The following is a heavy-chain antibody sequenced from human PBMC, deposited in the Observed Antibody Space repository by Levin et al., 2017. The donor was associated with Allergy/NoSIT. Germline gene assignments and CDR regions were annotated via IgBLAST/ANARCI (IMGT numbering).Heavy chain of an antibody. Sequence: GGSLRLSCAASGFTFSTYSMNWVRQAPGRGLEWLSYITPGSNVIYYADSVQGRFTISRDNAKNSLYLQMNSLTDEDTAVYYCATVHSSADYVFDYWGQGTLVTVSS. CDR2: ITPGSNVI. V-gene: IGHV3-48*02. CDR3: ATVHSSADYVFDY. CDR1: GFTFSTYS. D-gene: IGHD3-22*01. J-gene: IGHJ4*02.